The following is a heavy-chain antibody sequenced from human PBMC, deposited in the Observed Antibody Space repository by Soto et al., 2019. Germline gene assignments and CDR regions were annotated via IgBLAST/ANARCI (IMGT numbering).Heavy chain of an antibody. J-gene: IGHJ6*02. D-gene: IGHD2-21*02. V-gene: IGHV4-34*01. CDR3: ARADRTLVTSYSLDV. Sequence: SETLSLTCAVYGGSFSGYYWTWIRQPPGKGLEWIGEINHSGTTNFNPSLKSRLTISLDTSKKHFSLKLSSVTDADTAAYYCARADRTLVTSYSLDVWGQGTTVTVSS. CDR1: GGSFSGYY. CDR2: INHSGTT.